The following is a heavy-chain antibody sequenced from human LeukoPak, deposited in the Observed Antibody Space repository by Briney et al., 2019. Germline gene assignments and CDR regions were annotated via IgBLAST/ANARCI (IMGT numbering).Heavy chain of an antibody. J-gene: IGHJ4*02. D-gene: IGHD6-19*01. CDR3: ARDKGIAVAAAGGIDY. Sequence: PGGSLRLSCAASGFTFSSYAMHWVRQAPGKGLEWVAVISYDGSNKYYADSVKGRFTISRDNSKNTLYLQMNSLRAEDTAVYYCARDKGIAVAAAGGIDYWGQGTLVTVSS. CDR1: GFTFSSYA. V-gene: IGHV3-30-3*01. CDR2: ISYDGSNK.